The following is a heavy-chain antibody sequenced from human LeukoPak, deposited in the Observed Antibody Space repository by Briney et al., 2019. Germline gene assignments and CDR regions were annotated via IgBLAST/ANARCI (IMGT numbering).Heavy chain of an antibody. V-gene: IGHV3-30*03. J-gene: IGHJ4*02. D-gene: IGHD2-2*01. Sequence: GGSLRLSCAASGFTFSSYGMHWVRQAPGKGLEWVAVISYDGSNKYYADSVKGRFTISRDNSKNTLYLQMNSLRAEDTAVYYCSRVVVPAAYDYWGQGTLVTVSS. CDR3: SRVVVPAAYDY. CDR2: ISYDGSNK. CDR1: GFTFSSYG.